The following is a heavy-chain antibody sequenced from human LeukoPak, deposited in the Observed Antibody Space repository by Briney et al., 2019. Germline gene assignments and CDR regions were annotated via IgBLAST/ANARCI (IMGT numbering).Heavy chain of an antibody. CDR1: GFTFNRYG. D-gene: IGHD5-12*01. CDR2: ISPGGDIK. J-gene: IGHJ4*02. V-gene: IGHV3-23*01. Sequence: GGSLGLSCAASGFTFNRYGMNWVRQAPGKGLEWVSGISPGGDIKYYADSVKGRFVISRDNSKNTVYLQMNSLRVDDTARYYCAQDGAWLRFDHWGQGTLVTVSS. CDR3: AQDGAWLRFDH.